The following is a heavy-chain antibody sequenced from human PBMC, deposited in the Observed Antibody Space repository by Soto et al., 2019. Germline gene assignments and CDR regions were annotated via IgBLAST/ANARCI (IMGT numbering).Heavy chain of an antibody. CDR1: GYTFTGYY. CDR2: INPNSGGT. J-gene: IGHJ5*02. Sequence: SAEVSFKASGYTFTGYYMHWVRQAPGQGLEWMGWINPNSGGTNYAQKFQGRVTMTRDTSISTAYMELSRLRSDDTAVYYCARGVAAAPFDPWGQGTLVTVSS. D-gene: IGHD6-13*01. CDR3: ARGVAAAPFDP. V-gene: IGHV1-2*02.